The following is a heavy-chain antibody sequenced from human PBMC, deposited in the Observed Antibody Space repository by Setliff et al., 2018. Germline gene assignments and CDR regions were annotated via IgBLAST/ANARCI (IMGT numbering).Heavy chain of an antibody. D-gene: IGHD3-10*01. CDR2: VDPEDGET. Sequence: GASVKVSCKASGYTFTDYYMHWVQQAPGKGLEWMGRVDPEDGETIYAEKFQGRVTITADTSTDTAYMELSSLRSEDTAVYYCATAGYYGSGSYYTLDYWGQGTLVTVSS. V-gene: IGHV1-69-2*01. CDR3: ATAGYYGSGSYYTLDY. CDR1: GYTFTDYY. J-gene: IGHJ4*02.